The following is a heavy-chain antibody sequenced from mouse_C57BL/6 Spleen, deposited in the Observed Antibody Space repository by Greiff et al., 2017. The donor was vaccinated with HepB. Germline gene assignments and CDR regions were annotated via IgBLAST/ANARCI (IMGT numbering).Heavy chain of an antibody. J-gene: IGHJ2*01. D-gene: IGHD2-1*01. V-gene: IGHV1-69*01. CDR1: GYTFTSYW. CDR2: IDPSDSYT. Sequence: QVQLQQPGAELVMPGASVKLSCKASGYTFTSYWMHWVKQRPGQGLEWIGEIDPSDSYTNYNQKFKGKATLTVDTSSSTAYMQLSSLTSEDSAVYYCARRIYYGTSYYFDYWGQGTTLTVSS. CDR3: ARRIYYGTSYYFDY.